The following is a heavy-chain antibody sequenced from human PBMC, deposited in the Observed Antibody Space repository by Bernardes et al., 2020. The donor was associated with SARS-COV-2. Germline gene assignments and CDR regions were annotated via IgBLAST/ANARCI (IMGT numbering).Heavy chain of an antibody. D-gene: IGHD2-15*01. CDR3: LRGSDPLKVVEAADNFDH. V-gene: IGHV1-46*01. Sequence: ASVKVSCKASGYTFTRYYIHWVRRAPGQGLEWMGIINPSGGTTRNAQKFQGRVKMTRDTSTSTVHMELSSLRSEDTAVYYCLRGSDPLKVVEAADNFDHWGQGTLITVSS. CDR1: GYTFTRYY. J-gene: IGHJ4*02. CDR2: INPSGGTT.